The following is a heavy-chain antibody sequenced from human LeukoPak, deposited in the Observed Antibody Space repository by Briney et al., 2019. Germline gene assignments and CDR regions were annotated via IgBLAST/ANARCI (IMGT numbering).Heavy chain of an antibody. CDR3: AALADCSGGSCYGHNWFDP. CDR2: IYYSGST. CDR1: GGSISSYY. V-gene: IGHV4-59*08. J-gene: IGHJ5*02. Sequence: SETLSLTCTVSGGSISSYYWSWIRQPPGKGLEWIGYIYYSGSTNYNPSLKSRVTISVDTSKNQFSLKLSSVTAADTAVYYCAALADCSGGSCYGHNWFDPWGQGTLVTVSS. D-gene: IGHD2-15*01.